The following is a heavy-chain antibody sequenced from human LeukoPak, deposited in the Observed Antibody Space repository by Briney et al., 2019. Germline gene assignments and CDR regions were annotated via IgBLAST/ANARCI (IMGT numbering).Heavy chain of an antibody. Sequence: SETLSLTCTVSGGSISSYYWSWTRQPAGKGLEWIGRIYTSGSTNYNPSLKSRVTMSVDTSKNQFSLKLSSVTAADTAVYYCARGLSIAAALNWFDPWGQGTLVTVSS. CDR1: GGSISSYY. CDR2: IYTSGST. V-gene: IGHV4-4*07. J-gene: IGHJ5*02. D-gene: IGHD6-13*01. CDR3: ARGLSIAAALNWFDP.